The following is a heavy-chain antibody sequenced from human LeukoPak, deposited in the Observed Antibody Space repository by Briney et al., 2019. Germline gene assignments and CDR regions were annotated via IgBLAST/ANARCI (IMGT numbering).Heavy chain of an antibody. Sequence: GGSLRLSCAASGFTFSSYSMNWVRQAPGKGLEWVSSISSSSSYIYYADSVKGRFTISRDNAKNSLYLQMNSLRAEDTAVYYCARDLGSYGSGSYFDYWGQGTLVTVSS. CDR2: ISSSSSYI. CDR1: GFTFSSYS. CDR3: ARDLGSYGSGSYFDY. V-gene: IGHV3-21*01. J-gene: IGHJ4*02. D-gene: IGHD3-10*01.